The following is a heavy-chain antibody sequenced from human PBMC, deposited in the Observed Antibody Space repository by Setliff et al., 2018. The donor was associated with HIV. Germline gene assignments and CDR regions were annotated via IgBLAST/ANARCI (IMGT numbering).Heavy chain of an antibody. CDR1: GVTISSHF. CDR3: SRGPPFDR. CDR2: AYTGGST. J-gene: IGHJ2*01. V-gene: IGHV4-4*07. Sequence: ASETLSLTCSVSGVTISSHFWTWIRQPAGKGLEWIGRAYTGGSTNYNPSLKSRVTMSVDTSKNQFSLKVTSVTAADTATYYCSRGPPFDRWGRGTLVTVSS.